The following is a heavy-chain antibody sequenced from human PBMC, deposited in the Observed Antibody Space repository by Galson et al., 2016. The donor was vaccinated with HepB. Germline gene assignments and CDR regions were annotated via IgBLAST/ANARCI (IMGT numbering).Heavy chain of an antibody. CDR2: IDWDDDK. J-gene: IGHJ5*02. CDR3: ARSSPYYYGSGSPFDP. CDR1: GFSLSTSGMC. D-gene: IGHD3-10*01. V-gene: IGHV2-70*01. Sequence: PALVKPTQTLTLTCTFSGFSLSTSGMCVSWIRQPPGKALEWLAFIDWDDDKYYSTSLKTRLTISKDTSNNQVVLTMTNMDPADTATYYCARSSPYYYGSGSPFDPWGQGTLFTVSS.